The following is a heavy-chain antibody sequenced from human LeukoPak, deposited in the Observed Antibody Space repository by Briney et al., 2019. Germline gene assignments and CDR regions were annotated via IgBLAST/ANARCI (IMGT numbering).Heavy chain of an antibody. V-gene: IGHV4-34*01. J-gene: IGHJ4*02. D-gene: IGHD3-10*02. Sequence: SETLSLTCAVYGGSFSGYYWSWIRQPPGKGLEWIGEINHSGSTNYNPSLKSRVTISVDTSKNQFSLKLSSVTAADTAVYYCARYLGETMFRELKNPQLFDYGGQGTLVTVPS. CDR3: ARYLGETMFRELKNPQLFDY. CDR1: GGSFSGYY. CDR2: INHSGST.